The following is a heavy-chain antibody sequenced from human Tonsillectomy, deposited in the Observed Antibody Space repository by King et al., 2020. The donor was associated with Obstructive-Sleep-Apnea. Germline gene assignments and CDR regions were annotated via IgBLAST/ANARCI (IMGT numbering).Heavy chain of an antibody. Sequence: QLVQAGAEGKKPGASVKGSCKASGYTFTSYSMHWVRQAPVQRLEWMGIINPSGGSTSYAQKFQGRGTMTRDTSTSTVYMELSSLRSEDTAVYYCARASGHIVVVTATRTNWFDPWGQGTLVTVSS. V-gene: IGHV1-46*03. CDR1: GYTFTSYS. CDR2: INPSGGST. D-gene: IGHD2-21*02. CDR3: ARASGHIVVVTATRTNWFDP. J-gene: IGHJ5*02.